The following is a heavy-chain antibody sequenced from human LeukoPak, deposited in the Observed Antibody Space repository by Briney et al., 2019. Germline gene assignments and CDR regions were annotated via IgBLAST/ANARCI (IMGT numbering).Heavy chain of an antibody. J-gene: IGHJ4*02. Sequence: PGGSLRLSCAASGFTFSSYGMHWVRQAPGKGLEWVAVIWYDGSNKYYADSVKGRFTISRDNSKNTLYLQMNSLRAEDTAVYYCARAEEATIMVFDYWGRGTLVTVSS. CDR2: IWYDGSNK. V-gene: IGHV3-33*01. CDR3: ARAEEATIMVFDY. D-gene: IGHD5-24*01. CDR1: GFTFSSYG.